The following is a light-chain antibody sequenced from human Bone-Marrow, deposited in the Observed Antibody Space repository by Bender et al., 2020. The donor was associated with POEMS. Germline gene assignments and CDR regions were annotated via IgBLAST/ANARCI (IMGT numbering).Light chain of an antibody. CDR3: QSADNSGTYVV. Sequence: VLTQPPSVSVSPGQTARITCSADVLPKQYVYWYQQKPGQAPVMLIYKDTERPSGIPERFSGSSSGKTVTLTISGVQPEDEADYYCQSADNSGTYVVFGGGTKLTVL. J-gene: IGLJ2*01. V-gene: IGLV3-25*03. CDR2: KDT. CDR1: VLPKQY.